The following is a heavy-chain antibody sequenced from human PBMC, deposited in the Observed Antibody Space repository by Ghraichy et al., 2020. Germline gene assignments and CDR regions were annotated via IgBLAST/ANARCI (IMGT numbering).Heavy chain of an antibody. V-gene: IGHV4-4*02. Sequence: SETLSLTCAVSGGSISSSNWWSWVRQPPGKGLEWIGEIYHSGSTNYNPSLKSRVTISVDKSKNQFSLKLSSVTAADTAVYYCARDSAGYYGSGSYYNHYYYYGMDVWGQGTTVTVSS. D-gene: IGHD3-10*01. J-gene: IGHJ6*02. CDR2: IYHSGST. CDR1: GGSISSSNW. CDR3: ARDSAGYYGSGSYYNHYYYYGMDV.